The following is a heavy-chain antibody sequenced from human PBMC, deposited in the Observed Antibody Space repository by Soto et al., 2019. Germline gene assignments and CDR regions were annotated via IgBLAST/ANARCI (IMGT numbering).Heavy chain of an antibody. Sequence: QVQLVQSGAEVKNPGASVKVSCKASGYTFTRYGIGWARQAPGQGLEWMGWINTYNGNTNYAQNVQGRVTLTTDTSTSTAYIELRSLRSNDTGIYYCAMVDVYVTPSPQDVWGQGTTVIVSS. V-gene: IGHV1-18*01. D-gene: IGHD3-16*01. J-gene: IGHJ6*02. CDR1: GYTFTRYG. CDR3: AMVDVYVTPSPQDV. CDR2: INTYNGNT.